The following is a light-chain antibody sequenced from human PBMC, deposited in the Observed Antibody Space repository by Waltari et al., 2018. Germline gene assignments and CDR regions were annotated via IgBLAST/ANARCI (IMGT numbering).Light chain of an antibody. CDR2: RSD. CDR3: AAWDDSLSAVV. J-gene: IGLJ7*01. V-gene: IGLV1-47*01. Sequence: QSALTQPPAASGTHGQRLIISCYGSGSTIGTNYVYWYQQFPRTAPKHLLYRSDHRASGAPDRFSGSKSGSSASLAISGLQSEDESLYYCAAWDDSLSAVVFGGGTQVTVL. CDR1: GSTIGTNY.